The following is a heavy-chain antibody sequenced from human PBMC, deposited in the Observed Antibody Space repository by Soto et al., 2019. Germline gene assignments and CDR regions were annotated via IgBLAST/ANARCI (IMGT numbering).Heavy chain of an antibody. CDR1: GYTFTSYG. D-gene: IGHD3-10*01. CDR3: ARPREIYGSGVLYGMDV. J-gene: IGHJ6*02. V-gene: IGHV1-18*01. Sequence: QVQLVQSGAEVKKPGASVKVSCKASGYTFTSYGISWVRQAPGQGLEWMGWISAYNGNTNYAQKLQGRVTMTTDTSTSTAYMELRSLTSDDTAVYYCARPREIYGSGVLYGMDVWGQGTTVTVSS. CDR2: ISAYNGNT.